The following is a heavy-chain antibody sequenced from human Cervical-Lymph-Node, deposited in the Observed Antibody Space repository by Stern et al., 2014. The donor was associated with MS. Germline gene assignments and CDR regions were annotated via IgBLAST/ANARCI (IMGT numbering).Heavy chain of an antibody. J-gene: IGHJ4*02. Sequence: VQLVQSGPGLVKPSETLSLTCTVSGDSISSYYWSWIRQPPGKGLEWIGHVYYSGTTYYNPSLTGRVTLSVDTSKKLFSLKLNSVTAADTAVYYCARLSTVVDYWGQGTLVTVSS. CDR1: GDSISSYY. CDR2: VYYSGTT. V-gene: IGHV4-59*08. D-gene: IGHD4-23*01. CDR3: ARLSTVVDY.